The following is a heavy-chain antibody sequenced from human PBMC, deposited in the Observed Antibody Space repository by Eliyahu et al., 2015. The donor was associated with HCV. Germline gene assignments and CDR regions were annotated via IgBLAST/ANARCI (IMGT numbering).Heavy chain of an antibody. D-gene: IGHD6-19*01. CDR2: IYYRWGT. CDR1: GGSISSYY. CDR3: ARGARSGWYYNFDY. Sequence: QVQLQESGPGLVKPSETLSLTCTVSGGSISSYYWSWIRQPPGKGLEWIGYIYYRWGTKQNPSLKSRVTISVDTSKNQFSLKLSSVTAADTAVYYCARGARSGWYYNFDYWGQGTLVTVSS. V-gene: IGHV4-59*01. J-gene: IGHJ4*02.